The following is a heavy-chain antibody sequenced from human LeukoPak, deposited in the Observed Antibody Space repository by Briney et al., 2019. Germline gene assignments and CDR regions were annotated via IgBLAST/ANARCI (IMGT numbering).Heavy chain of an antibody. V-gene: IGHV1-18*01. CDR3: ARESYSGYPYYFDY. CDR1: GYTFTSYG. J-gene: IGHJ4*02. Sequence: ASVKVSCKASGYTFTSYGISWVRQATGQGLEWMGWISAYNGNTNYAQKLQGRVTMTTDTSTSTAYMELRSLRSDDTAVYYCARESYSGYPYYFDYWGQGTLVTVSS. CDR2: ISAYNGNT. D-gene: IGHD5-12*01.